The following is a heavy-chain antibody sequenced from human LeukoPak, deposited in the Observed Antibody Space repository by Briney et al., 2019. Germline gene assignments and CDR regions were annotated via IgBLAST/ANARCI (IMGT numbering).Heavy chain of an antibody. V-gene: IGHV3-23*01. CDR3: AKVLEQWLPHHAFDI. CDR1: GFTFSSYA. CDR2: ISGSGGST. D-gene: IGHD6-19*01. Sequence: GGSLRLSCVVSGFTFSSYAMSWVRQAPGNGLEWVSAISGSGGSTYYADSVKGRFTISRDNSKNTLYLQMNSLRAEDTAVYYCAKVLEQWLPHHAFDIWGQGTMVTVSS. J-gene: IGHJ3*02.